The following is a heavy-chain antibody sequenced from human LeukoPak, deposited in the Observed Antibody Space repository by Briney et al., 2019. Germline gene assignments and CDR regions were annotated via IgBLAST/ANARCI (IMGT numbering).Heavy chain of an antibody. Sequence: ASVKVSCKASGYTFSSDHIYWVRQAPGQGLEWMGWINPISGGTNYAQTFRDRVTLTTNTSISAACMELSRLRSDDTAVYFCARWGGAYYLYGADVWGQGTTVTVSS. CDR1: GYTFSSDH. J-gene: IGHJ6*02. CDR2: INPISGGT. CDR3: ARWGGAYYLYGADV. D-gene: IGHD1-26*01. V-gene: IGHV1-2*02.